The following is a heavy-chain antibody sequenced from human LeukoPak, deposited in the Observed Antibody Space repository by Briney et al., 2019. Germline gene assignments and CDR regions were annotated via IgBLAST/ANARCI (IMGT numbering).Heavy chain of an antibody. V-gene: IGHV3-73*01. J-gene: IGHJ4*02. CDR2: IRSKVDSYAT. Sequence: QPGGSLRLSCAASGFTFNNAWMSWVRQASGKGLEWVGHIRSKVDSYATVYAASVKGRFTITRDDSENTAYLQMNSLNTEDTAVYYCATFPSGSWSAYWGQGTLVTVSS. D-gene: IGHD1-26*01. CDR3: ATFPSGSWSAY. CDR1: GFTFNNAW.